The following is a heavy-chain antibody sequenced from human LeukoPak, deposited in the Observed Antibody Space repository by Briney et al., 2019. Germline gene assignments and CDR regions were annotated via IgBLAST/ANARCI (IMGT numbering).Heavy chain of an antibody. CDR2: ISSSGSTI. V-gene: IGHV3-11*04. J-gene: IGHJ3*02. Sequence: GGSLRLACAASGFTFSDYYMSWIRQAPGKGLEWVSYISSSGSTIYYADYVKGRFTISRDNAKNSLYLQMNSLRAEDTAVYYCARGFVVSEDAFDIWGQGTMVTVSS. CDR3: ARGFVVSEDAFDI. D-gene: IGHD2-21*01. CDR1: GFTFSDYY.